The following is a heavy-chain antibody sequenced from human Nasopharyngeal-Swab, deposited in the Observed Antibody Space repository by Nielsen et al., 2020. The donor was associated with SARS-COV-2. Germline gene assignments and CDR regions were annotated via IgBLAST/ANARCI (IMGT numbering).Heavy chain of an antibody. CDR3: ARKRRGYYYYGMDV. CDR2: IIPIFGTA. D-gene: IGHD3-10*01. J-gene: IGHJ6*02. CDR1: GGTFIRCA. Sequence: SVHVSCQASGGTFIRCAISWLRQAPRQGLEWMGGIIPIFGTANYAQKFQGRVTITADESTSTAYMELSSLRSEDTAVYYCARKRRGYYYYGMDVWGQGTTVTVSS. V-gene: IGHV1-69*13.